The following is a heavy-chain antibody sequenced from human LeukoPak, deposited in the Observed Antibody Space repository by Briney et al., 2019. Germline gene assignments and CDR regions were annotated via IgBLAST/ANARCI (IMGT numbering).Heavy chain of an antibody. Sequence: GGSLRLSCAASGFTFSSYTMNWVRQAPGKGLGWVSSISSSSSYTHYADSVKGRFTISRDNAKNSLYLQMNSLRAEDTAVYYCARVYGDYVPWGQGTLVTVSS. CDR2: ISSSSSYT. J-gene: IGHJ5*02. V-gene: IGHV3-21*01. CDR1: GFTFSSYT. CDR3: ARVYGDYVP. D-gene: IGHD4-17*01.